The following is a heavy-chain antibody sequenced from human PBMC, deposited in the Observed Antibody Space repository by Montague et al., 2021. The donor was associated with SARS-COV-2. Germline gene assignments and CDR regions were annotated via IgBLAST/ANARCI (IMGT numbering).Heavy chain of an antibody. CDR1: GDSISDYY. V-gene: IGHV4-59*01. CDR3: ARTSRGSRYFYGVDV. CDR2: IFRSGAT. D-gene: IGHD3-10*01. J-gene: IGHJ6*02. Sequence: SETLSLTCTVSGDSISDYYWSWIRQPPGMGLEWIGYIFRSGATNYNPPLKSRVIISLDTSKSQFSLRLSSVTAADTAIYYCARTSRGSRYFYGVDVWDQGTTVTVSS.